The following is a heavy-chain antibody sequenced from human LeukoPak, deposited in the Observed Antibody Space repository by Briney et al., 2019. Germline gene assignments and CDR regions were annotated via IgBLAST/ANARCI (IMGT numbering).Heavy chain of an antibody. V-gene: IGHV3-48*02. CDR3: ARDQFYAFDI. CDR1: GFTFRSYY. Sequence: GWSLRLSRAGSGFTFRSYYMLWVRQAPGKGLAWVSYISRSSSTIYYEDSVKGRFTISRDNAKNSLYLQMNSLRDEDTAVYYCARDQFYAFDIWGQGTMVTVSS. J-gene: IGHJ3*02. CDR2: ISRSSSTI.